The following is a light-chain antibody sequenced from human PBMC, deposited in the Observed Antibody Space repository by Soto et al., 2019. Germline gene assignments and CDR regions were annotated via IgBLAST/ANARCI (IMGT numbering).Light chain of an antibody. CDR3: QQYNSYSRT. CDR2: KAF. CDR1: QSISSW. J-gene: IGKJ1*01. V-gene: IGKV1-5*03. Sequence: DIQMTQSPSTLSASVGDRVTITCRASQSISSWLAWYQQKPGKAPKLLIYKAFSLESGVPSRFSGRGSGTEFTFTISSLQPDDFATYYCQQYNSYSRTFGQGTKVEIK.